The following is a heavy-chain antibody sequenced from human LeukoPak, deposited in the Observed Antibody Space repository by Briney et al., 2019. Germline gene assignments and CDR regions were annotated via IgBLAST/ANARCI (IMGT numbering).Heavy chain of an antibody. CDR1: GFTSSSYG. Sequence: GGSLRLSCAASGFTSSSYGMHWVRQAPGKGLEWVAVIWYDGSNKYYADSVKGRFTISRDNSKNTLYLQMNSLRAEDTAVYYCARDIAAAGTYFDYWGQGTLVTVSS. V-gene: IGHV3-33*01. CDR2: IWYDGSNK. CDR3: ARDIAAAGTYFDY. D-gene: IGHD6-13*01. J-gene: IGHJ4*02.